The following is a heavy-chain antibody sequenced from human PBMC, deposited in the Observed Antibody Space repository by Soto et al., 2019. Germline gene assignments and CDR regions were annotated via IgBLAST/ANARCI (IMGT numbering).Heavy chain of an antibody. CDR2: INPNSGGT. D-gene: IGHD1-26*01. CDR3: ARREIKEDAFDI. V-gene: IGHV1-2*04. Sequence: ASVKVSCKASGYTFTGYYMHWVRQAPGQGLEWMGWINPNSGGTNYAQKFQGWGTMTRDTSISTAYMELSRLRSDDTAVYYCARREIKEDAFDIWGQGTMVTVSS. CDR1: GYTFTGYY. J-gene: IGHJ3*02.